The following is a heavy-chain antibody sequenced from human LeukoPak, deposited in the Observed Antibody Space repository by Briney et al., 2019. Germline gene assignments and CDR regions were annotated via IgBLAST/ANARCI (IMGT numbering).Heavy chain of an antibody. CDR1: GFTFRSYW. J-gene: IGHJ4*02. D-gene: IGHD2-15*01. CDR3: ARVAGSKSIDS. V-gene: IGHV3-7*05. CDR2: IKEDGSEK. Sequence: GGSLRLSCAASGFTFRSYWMSWVRQAPGKGLEWVGNIKEDGSEKYYVDSVKGRFTISRDNAKNSLYLQMDSLRAEDTAVYYCARVAGSKSIDSWGQGTLVTVSS.